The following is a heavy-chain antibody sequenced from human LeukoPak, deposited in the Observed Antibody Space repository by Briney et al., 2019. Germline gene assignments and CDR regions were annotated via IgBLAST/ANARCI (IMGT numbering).Heavy chain of an antibody. CDR3: ARDLMYYGSGSYMGY. V-gene: IGHV1-18*01. Sequence: ASVKVSCKASGYTFTSYGISWVRQAPGQGLEWMGWISAYNGNTNYAQKLQGRVTMTTDTSTSTAYMELRSLRSDDTAVYYCARDLMYYGSGSYMGYWGQGTLVTVSS. J-gene: IGHJ4*02. CDR2: ISAYNGNT. CDR1: GYTFTSYG. D-gene: IGHD3-10*01.